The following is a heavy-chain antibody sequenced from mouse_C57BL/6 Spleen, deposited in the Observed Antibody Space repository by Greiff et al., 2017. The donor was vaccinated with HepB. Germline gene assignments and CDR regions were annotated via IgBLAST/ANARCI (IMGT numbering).Heavy chain of an antibody. V-gene: IGHV5-4*01. D-gene: IGHD1-1*01. CDR3: ARENYYGSSSAFDY. CDR1: GFTFSSYA. CDR2: ISDGGSYT. J-gene: IGHJ2*01. Sequence: EVQLQESGGGLVKPGGSLKLSCAASGFTFSSYAMSWVRQTPEKRLEWVATISDGGSYTYYPDNVKGRFTISRDNAKNNLYLQMSHLKSEDTAMYYCARENYYGSSSAFDYWGQGTTLTVSS.